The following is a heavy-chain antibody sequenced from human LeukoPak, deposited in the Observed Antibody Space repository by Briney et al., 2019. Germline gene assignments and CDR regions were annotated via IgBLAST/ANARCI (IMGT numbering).Heavy chain of an antibody. Sequence: GGSLRLSCAASGFTFSSFAIGWGRHAPGKGLEWVSAISGSGGSTYYADSVKGRLTISRDNSKNTLYLQMNSLRAEDKAVYYCATRRITMIVEYYFDYWGQGTLVTVSS. J-gene: IGHJ4*02. CDR2: ISGSGGST. CDR3: ATRRITMIVEYYFDY. D-gene: IGHD3-22*01. V-gene: IGHV3-23*01. CDR1: GFTFSSFA.